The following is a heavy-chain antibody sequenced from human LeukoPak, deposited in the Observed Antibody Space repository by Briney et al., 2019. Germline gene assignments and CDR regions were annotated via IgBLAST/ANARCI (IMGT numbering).Heavy chain of an antibody. CDR2: ISGGTT. Sequence: PGGSLRLSCTASGCTFGDYRVSWVRQGPGKGLEWIGFISGGTTEYAASVKGRFTNSRDDSTSIAYLQMNSLTTEDTAVYYCSRGSGWLSVYWGQGTLVTVSS. J-gene: IGHJ4*02. D-gene: IGHD6-19*01. V-gene: IGHV3-49*02. CDR3: SRGSGWLSVY. CDR1: GCTFGDYR.